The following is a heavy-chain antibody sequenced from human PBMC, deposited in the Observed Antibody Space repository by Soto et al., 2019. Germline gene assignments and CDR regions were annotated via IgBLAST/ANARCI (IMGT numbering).Heavy chain of an antibody. CDR2: ISIYNGNT. D-gene: IGHD2-2*01. CDR3: ARSPMAPVPVDH. Sequence: QVQLVQSGAEVKMPGASVKVSCKASGYPFSSHGFTWVRQAPGQGLEWMGWISIYNGNTHYAQKFQRRLTLTTDESTSTAYLELTSLTSDDTAVYYCARSPMAPVPVDHWGQGTLVTVSS. V-gene: IGHV1-18*04. CDR1: GYPFSSHG. J-gene: IGHJ4*02.